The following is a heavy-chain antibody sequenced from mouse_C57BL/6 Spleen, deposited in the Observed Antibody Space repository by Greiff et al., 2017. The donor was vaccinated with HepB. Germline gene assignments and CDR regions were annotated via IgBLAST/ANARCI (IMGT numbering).Heavy chain of an antibody. Sequence: EVKLVESGGGLVQPGGSMKLSCVASGFTFSNYWMNWVRQSPEKGLEWVAQIRLKSDNYATHYAESVKGRFTISRDDSKSSVYLQMNNLRAEDTGIYYCTDSSGYVNWFAYWGQGTLVTVSA. CDR1: GFTFSNYW. D-gene: IGHD3-2*02. J-gene: IGHJ3*01. V-gene: IGHV6-3*01. CDR2: IRLKSDNYAT. CDR3: TDSSGYVNWFAY.